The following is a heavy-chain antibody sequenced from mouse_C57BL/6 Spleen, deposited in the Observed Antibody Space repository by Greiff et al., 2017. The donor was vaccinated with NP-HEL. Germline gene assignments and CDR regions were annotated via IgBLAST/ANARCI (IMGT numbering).Heavy chain of an antibody. CDR3: ARGDYGYDEYYFDY. CDR1: GYTFTSYW. CDR2: IHPNSGST. Sequence: VQLQQPGAELVKPGASVKLSCKASGYTFTSYWMHWVKQRPGQGLEWIGMIHPNSGSTNYNEKFKSKATLTVDKSSSTAYMQLSSLTSEDSAVYYCARGDYGYDEYYFDYWGQGTTLTVSS. D-gene: IGHD2-2*01. J-gene: IGHJ2*01. V-gene: IGHV1-64*01.